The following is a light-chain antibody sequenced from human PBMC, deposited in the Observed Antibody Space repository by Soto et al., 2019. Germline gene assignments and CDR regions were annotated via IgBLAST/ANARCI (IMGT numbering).Light chain of an antibody. V-gene: IGKV3D-15*01. Sequence: EIVMPQAPATPSLAPVERTTLTCRASQTVSTNYLAWYQQKPGQAPRPLIYGASIRATGIPDRLSGSGSGTEFTLTISSLRPDDFATYYCQQYNSYAWTFGQGT. CDR2: GAS. CDR3: QQYNSYAWT. CDR1: QTVSTN. J-gene: IGKJ1*01.